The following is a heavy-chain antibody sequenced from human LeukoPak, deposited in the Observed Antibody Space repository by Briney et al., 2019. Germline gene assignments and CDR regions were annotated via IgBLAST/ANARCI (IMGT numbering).Heavy chain of an antibody. Sequence: GASVKVSCKASGGTFSSYAISWVRQAPGQGLEWMGGIIPIFGTANYAQKFQGRVTITADESTSTAYMELSSLRSEDTAVYHCARESLWGVVIKSSIGYFDYWGQGTLVTVSS. V-gene: IGHV1-69*13. CDR3: ARESLWGVVIKSSIGYFDY. J-gene: IGHJ4*02. CDR1: GGTFSSYA. CDR2: IIPIFGTA. D-gene: IGHD3-3*01.